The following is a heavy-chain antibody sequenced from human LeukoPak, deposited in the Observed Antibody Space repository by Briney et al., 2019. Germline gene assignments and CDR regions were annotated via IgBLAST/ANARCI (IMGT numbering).Heavy chain of an antibody. CDR2: IYYSGST. Sequence: SETLSLTCTVSGASISTYYWSWIRQPPGKALEWIGYIYYSGSTNYNPSLKSRLTISVDTSKNQFSLKLNSVTATDTAVYYCARGANWFDPWGQGTLVTVSS. J-gene: IGHJ5*02. V-gene: IGHV4-59*01. CDR1: GASISTYY. CDR3: ARGANWFDP.